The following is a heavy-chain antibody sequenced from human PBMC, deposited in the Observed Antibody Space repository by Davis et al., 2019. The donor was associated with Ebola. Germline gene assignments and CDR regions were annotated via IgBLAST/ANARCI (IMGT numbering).Heavy chain of an antibody. CDR2: ISYDGSNK. D-gene: IGHD2-21*01. Sequence: GGSLRLSCAASGFTFSSYGMHWVRQAPGKGLEWVAVISYDGSNKYYADSVKGRFTISRDNSKNTLYLQMNSLRAEDTAVYYCARESYSYGMDVWGQGTTVTVSS. J-gene: IGHJ6*02. CDR3: ARESYSYGMDV. CDR1: GFTFSSYG. V-gene: IGHV3-30*03.